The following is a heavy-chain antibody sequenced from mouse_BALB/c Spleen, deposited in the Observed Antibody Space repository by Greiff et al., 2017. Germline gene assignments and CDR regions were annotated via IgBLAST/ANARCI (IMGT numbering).Heavy chain of an antibody. CDR1: GYTFTSYW. Sequence: QVQLKESGAELAKPGASVKMSCKASGYTFTSYWMHWVKQRPGQGLEWIGYINPSTGYTEYNQKFKDKATLTADKSSSTAYMQLSSLTSEDSAVYYCARSSGALYAMDYWGQGTSVTVSS. D-gene: IGHD3-1*01. J-gene: IGHJ4*01. CDR3: ARSSGALYAMDY. CDR2: INPSTGYT. V-gene: IGHV1-7*01.